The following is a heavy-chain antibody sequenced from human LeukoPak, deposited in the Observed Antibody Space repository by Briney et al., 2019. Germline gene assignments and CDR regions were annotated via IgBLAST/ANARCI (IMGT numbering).Heavy chain of an antibody. CDR2: ISSRSSTA. CDR1: GFTFSTYG. CDR3: ARDPWNDDVFDI. V-gene: IGHV3-48*04. J-gene: IGHJ3*02. D-gene: IGHD1-1*01. Sequence: GGSLRLSCAASGFTFSTYGMNWVRQAPGKGLEWVSYISSRSSTAYYADSVKGRFTISRDNAKNSLYLQMNSLRAEDTAVYYCARDPWNDDVFDIWGQGTMVTVSS.